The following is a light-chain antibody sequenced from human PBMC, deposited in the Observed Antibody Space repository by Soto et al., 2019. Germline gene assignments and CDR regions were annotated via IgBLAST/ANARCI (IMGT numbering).Light chain of an antibody. CDR2: NNN. CDR3: EAWDDSLNGYV. J-gene: IGLJ1*01. V-gene: IGLV1-44*01. CDR1: SSNIGSTT. Sequence: QSVLTQPPSASGTPGQRVTISCSGSSSNIGSTTVNWYQQLPGTAPKLLISNNNRRPSGVPDRFSGSKSGTSASLAISGLQSEDEADYYCEAWDDSLNGYVFGIGTKVTVL.